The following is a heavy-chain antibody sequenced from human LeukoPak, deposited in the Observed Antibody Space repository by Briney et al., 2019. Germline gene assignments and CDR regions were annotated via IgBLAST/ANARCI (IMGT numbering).Heavy chain of an antibody. CDR1: GFTFEDYA. CDR3: AKDIGVYGDYEGDAFDI. J-gene: IGHJ3*02. V-gene: IGHV3-9*01. D-gene: IGHD4-17*01. CDR2: ISWNSGRI. Sequence: GRSLRLSCAASGFTFEDYAMRWVRQAPGKGLEWVSGISWNSGRIGYADSVKGRFTISRDNAKNFLYLQMNSLRAEDTALYYCAKDIGVYGDYEGDAFDIWGQGTMVIVSS.